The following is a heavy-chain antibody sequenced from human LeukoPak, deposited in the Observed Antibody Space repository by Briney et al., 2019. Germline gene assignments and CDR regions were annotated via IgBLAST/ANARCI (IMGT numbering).Heavy chain of an antibody. J-gene: IGHJ4*02. CDR3: AILLPAYG. CDR2: ISSSSSTI. V-gene: IGHV3-48*04. Sequence: PGGSLRLSCAASGFTFSSYSMNRVRQAAGKGLEWVSYISSSSSTIYYSDSVKGRFTISRHNAKNSLYLQMNSFIAEDTAVFDWAILLPAYGWGQGRVVTVSS. D-gene: IGHD3-16*01. CDR1: GFTFSSYS.